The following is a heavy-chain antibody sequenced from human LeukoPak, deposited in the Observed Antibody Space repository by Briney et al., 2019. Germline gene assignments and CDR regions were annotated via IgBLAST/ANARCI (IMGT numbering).Heavy chain of an antibody. V-gene: IGHV4-39*01. Sequence: PSETLSLTCTVFGGSISSTGYYWRWIRQPPGKGLEWIGSIYFSGSTYYNPSLKSRVTISVDTSKKQFSLKLSSVTAADTAVYYCARSQRGLPYWGQGILVTVSS. J-gene: IGHJ4*02. CDR1: GGSISSTGYY. D-gene: IGHD3/OR15-3a*01. CDR3: ARSQRGLPY. CDR2: IYFSGST.